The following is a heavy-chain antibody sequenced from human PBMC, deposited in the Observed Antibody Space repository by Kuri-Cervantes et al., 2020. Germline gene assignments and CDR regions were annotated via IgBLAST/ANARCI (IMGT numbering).Heavy chain of an antibody. V-gene: IGHV3-23*01. CDR2: ISGSGGST. CDR1: GFTFSSYV. J-gene: IGHJ4*02. D-gene: IGHD5-12*01. Sequence: GESLKISCAASGFTFSSYVMSWVRQAPGKGLEWVSAISGSGGSTYYADSVKGRFTISRDNSKNTLYLQMNSLRAEDTAVYHCTMGGSGAVVATTVDYWDQGTLVTVSS. CDR3: TMGGSGAVVATTVDY.